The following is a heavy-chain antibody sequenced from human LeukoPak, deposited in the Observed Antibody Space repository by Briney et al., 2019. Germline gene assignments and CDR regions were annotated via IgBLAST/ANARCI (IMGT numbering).Heavy chain of an antibody. J-gene: IGHJ4*02. CDR3: AKASWVSSTDAVR. CDR1: GLSLSSFA. D-gene: IGHD3-16*01. Sequence: GGSLRLSCAASGLSLSSFAMSWVRQGPARGLEWVSSIRGNGDTFYADSVKGRFTLFSDSSTNTVYFQLNNLRVEDTAIYYCAKASWVSSTDAVRWGQGTLVTVSS. CDR2: IRGNGDT. V-gene: IGHV3-23*01.